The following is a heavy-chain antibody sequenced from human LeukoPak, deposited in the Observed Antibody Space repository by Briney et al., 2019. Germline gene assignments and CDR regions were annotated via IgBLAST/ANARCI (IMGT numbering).Heavy chain of an antibody. V-gene: IGHV4-39*01. CDR3: ARAVLAAAGTIPHFDY. CDR2: IYYSGST. CDR1: GGSISSSSYY. Sequence: SETLSLTCPVSGGSISSSSYYWGWIRPPPGKGLEWIGSIYYSGSTYYNPSLKSRVTISVDTSKNQFSLKLSSVTAADTAVYYCARAVLAAAGTIPHFDYWGQGTLVTVSS. J-gene: IGHJ4*02. D-gene: IGHD6-13*01.